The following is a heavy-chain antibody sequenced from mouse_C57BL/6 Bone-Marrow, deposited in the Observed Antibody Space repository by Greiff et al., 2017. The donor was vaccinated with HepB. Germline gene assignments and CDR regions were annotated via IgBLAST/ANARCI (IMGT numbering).Heavy chain of an antibody. J-gene: IGHJ2*01. CDR1: GYTFTDYY. CDR3: ARRDSNYVLHFDY. Sequence: EVQLQQSGPELVKPGASVKISCKASGYTFTDYYMNWVKQSHGKSLEWIGDINPNNGGTSYNQKFKGKATLTVDKSSSTAYMELRSLTSEDSAVYYCARRDSNYVLHFDYWGQGTTLTVSS. V-gene: IGHV1-26*01. CDR2: INPNNGGT. D-gene: IGHD2-5*01.